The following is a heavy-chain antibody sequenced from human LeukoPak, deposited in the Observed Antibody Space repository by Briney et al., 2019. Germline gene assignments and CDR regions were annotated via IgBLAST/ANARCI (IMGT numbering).Heavy chain of an antibody. CDR3: GRDVVLGSGSVDY. Sequence: QPGWSLRLSCAASGFTFTNHWMHWVRQAPGKGLAWVSRIRGDGGDTSYADSVKGRFTISRDNAKNTLYLQMDSLGAEDTAVYYCGRDVVLGSGSVDYWGQGVLVTVSS. J-gene: IGHJ4*02. D-gene: IGHD3-10*01. CDR2: IRGDGGDT. CDR1: GFTFTNHW. V-gene: IGHV3-74*01.